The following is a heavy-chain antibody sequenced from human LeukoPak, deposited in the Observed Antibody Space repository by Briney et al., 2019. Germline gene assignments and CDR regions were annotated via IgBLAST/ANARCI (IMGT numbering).Heavy chain of an antibody. CDR1: GFTFSINA. J-gene: IGHJ4*02. V-gene: IGHV3-30-3*01. D-gene: IGHD3-22*01. CDR2: ISYDGTKQ. CDR3: PRDHYFDISGYLDY. Sequence: GGSLRLSCEGSGFTFSINAMHWVCQAPGKGLEWLAVISYDGTKQYFADSVKGRFTISRDNVKNSLYLEMNSLRVEDSAVYYCPRDHYFDISGYLDYWGQGTPVTVSS.